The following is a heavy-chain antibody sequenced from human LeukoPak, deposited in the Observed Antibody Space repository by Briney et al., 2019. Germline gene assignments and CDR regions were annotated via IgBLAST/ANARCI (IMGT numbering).Heavy chain of an antibody. CDR3: TKQYSGYEMFDY. J-gene: IGHJ4*02. CDR1: GFTFTDAW. D-gene: IGHD5-12*01. Sequence: GGSLRLSCAASGFTFTDAWMSWVRQAPGKGLEWVGRIKSKVDGGKTDYAAPVKGRFTISRDDSENTLYLQMNSLRAEDTAVYYCTKQYSGYEMFDYWGQGTLVTVSS. CDR2: IKSKVDGGKT. V-gene: IGHV3-15*01.